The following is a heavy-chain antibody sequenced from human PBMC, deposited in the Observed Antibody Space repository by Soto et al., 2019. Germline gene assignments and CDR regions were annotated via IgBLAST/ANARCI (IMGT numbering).Heavy chain of an antibody. D-gene: IGHD6-6*01. V-gene: IGHV3-48*04. CDR3: ARDHVSSSSPGMDV. CDR1: GFTFSSYG. CDR2: ISSSGSTI. Sequence: PGGSLRLSCAASGFTFSSYGMHWVRQAPGKGLEWVSYISSSGSTIYYADSVKGRFTISRDNAKNSLYLQMNSLRAEDTAVYYCARDHVSSSSPGMDVWGQGTTVTVSS. J-gene: IGHJ6*02.